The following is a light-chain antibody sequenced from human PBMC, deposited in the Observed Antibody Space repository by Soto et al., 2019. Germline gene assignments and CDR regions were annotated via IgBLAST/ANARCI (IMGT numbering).Light chain of an antibody. V-gene: IGKV1-39*01. J-gene: IGKJ1*01. CDR1: QTVTSY. CDR2: AAS. Sequence: DVQMTQSPSSLSASVGDSLTLTCRASQTVTSYLNWYQQKPGKAPKLLIYAASTLQSGVPSRFSGSGSGTEFTLTIISLQPEAFATYYCQQSYRFPKTFGRGTKVEVK. CDR3: QQSYRFPKT.